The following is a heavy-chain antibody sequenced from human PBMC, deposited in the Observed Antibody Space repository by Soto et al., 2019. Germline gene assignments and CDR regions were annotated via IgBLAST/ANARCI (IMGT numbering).Heavy chain of an antibody. CDR1: GFTFGASA. V-gene: IGHV3-73*01. Sequence: GSLRLSCAASGFTFGASALQWVRQASGNGLEWLGRIGSRGETYATTYAASVKGRFTISRDDSKKTAYLQMNSLRAEDTAVYYCARGGDILTGYYTLDYWGQGTLVTVSS. CDR3: ARGGDILTGYYTLDY. D-gene: IGHD3-9*01. CDR2: IGSRGETYAT. J-gene: IGHJ4*02.